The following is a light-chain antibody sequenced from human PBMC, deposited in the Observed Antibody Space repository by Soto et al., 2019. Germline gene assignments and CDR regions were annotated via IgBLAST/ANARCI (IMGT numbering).Light chain of an antibody. Sequence: EILLTQSPGTLSLSPGERATLSCRTSQSVGSTYLAWYQQKPGQATRLLIYEASRRATGIPDRFSGSGSGTDFTLTISKLEPEDFAVYYCQQFGTSPRYTFGQGTKLEI. CDR1: QSVGSTY. J-gene: IGKJ2*01. V-gene: IGKV3-20*01. CDR2: EAS. CDR3: QQFGTSPRYT.